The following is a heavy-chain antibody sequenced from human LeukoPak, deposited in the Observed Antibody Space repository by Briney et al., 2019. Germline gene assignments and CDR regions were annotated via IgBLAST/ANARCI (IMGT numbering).Heavy chain of an antibody. CDR1: GFTFSSYS. CDR2: ISYDGSNK. D-gene: IGHD3-3*01. J-gene: IGHJ4*02. Sequence: PGGSLRLSCAASGFTFSSYSMNWVRQAPGKGLEWVAVISYDGSNKYYADSVKGRFTISRDNSKNTLYLQMNSLRAEDTAVYYCARDGYYDFWSGYTGGFDYWGQGTLVTVSS. V-gene: IGHV3-30*03. CDR3: ARDGYYDFWSGYTGGFDY.